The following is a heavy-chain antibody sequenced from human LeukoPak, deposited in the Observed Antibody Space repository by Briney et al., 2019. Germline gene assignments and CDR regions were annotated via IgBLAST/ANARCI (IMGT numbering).Heavy chain of an antibody. CDR3: ARSPFTVVAPNNWFDP. CDR2: IIPIFGIA. D-gene: IGHD4-23*01. Sequence: SVKVSCKASGGTFSSYAISWVRQAPGQGLEWMGRIIPIFGIANYAQKFQGRVTITAGKSTSTAYMELSSLRSEDTAVYYCARSPFTVVAPNNWFDPWGQGTLVTVSS. J-gene: IGHJ5*02. CDR1: GGTFSSYA. V-gene: IGHV1-69*04.